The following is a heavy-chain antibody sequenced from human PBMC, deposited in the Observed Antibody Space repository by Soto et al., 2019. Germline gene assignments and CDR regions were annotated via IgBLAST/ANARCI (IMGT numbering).Heavy chain of an antibody. CDR1: GFSLSTSGVG. CDR3: AHSGDNWNDGGAYYYYYYGMDV. V-gene: IGHV2-5*02. D-gene: IGHD1-1*01. CDR2: IYWDDDK. J-gene: IGHJ6*02. Sequence: QITLKESGPTLVKPTQTLTLTCTFSGFSLSTSGVGVGWIRQPPGKALEWLALIYWDDDKRYSPSLKSRLTITKDTSKNQVVLTMTNMDPVDTATYYCAHSGDNWNDGGAYYYYYYGMDVWGQGTTVTVSS.